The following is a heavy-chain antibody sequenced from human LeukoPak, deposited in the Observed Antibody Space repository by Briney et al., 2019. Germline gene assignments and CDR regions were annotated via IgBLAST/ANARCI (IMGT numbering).Heavy chain of an antibody. J-gene: IGHJ6*03. V-gene: IGHV3-23*01. Sequence: GGSLRLSCAASGFTFSNYAMSWVRQAPGKGLEWVSSISGSGGNTYYADSVKDRFTISRDNSKNTLYLQMNSLRAEDTAVYYCARVVSGYSYGYLDYYYYMDVWGKGTTVTVSS. D-gene: IGHD5-18*01. CDR1: GFTFSNYA. CDR3: ARVVSGYSYGYLDYYYYMDV. CDR2: ISGSGGNT.